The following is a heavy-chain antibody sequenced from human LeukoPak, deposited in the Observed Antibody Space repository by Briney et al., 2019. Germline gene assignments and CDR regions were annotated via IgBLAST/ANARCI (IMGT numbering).Heavy chain of an antibody. V-gene: IGHV5-51*01. Sequence: GESLKISCKGSGYSFTNYWIGWVRQMPGKGLDWMGIVYPGDSDTRYSPSFQGQVTISADKSISTAYLQSNNLNASDTARYYCASQARPNGTDVWGQGTTVTVSS. J-gene: IGHJ6*02. CDR1: GYSFTNYW. CDR3: ASQARPNGTDV. CDR2: VYPGDSDT.